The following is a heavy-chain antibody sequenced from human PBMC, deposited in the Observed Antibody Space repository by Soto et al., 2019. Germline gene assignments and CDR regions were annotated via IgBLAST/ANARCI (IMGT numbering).Heavy chain of an antibody. V-gene: IGHV3-23*01. Sequence: EVQLLESGGGLVQPGGSLRLSCAGSGFTFSSYAMTWVRQAPGKGLEWVSTLSDNGGHTYYADSVKGPFTISRDNSKNTRYLQMNSLRAEDTAVYYCAKDSQSVLVSAARVYGMDVWGQGTTVTVSS. D-gene: IGHD2-2*01. CDR2: LSDNGGHT. J-gene: IGHJ6*02. CDR3: AKDSQSVLVSAARVYGMDV. CDR1: GFTFSSYA.